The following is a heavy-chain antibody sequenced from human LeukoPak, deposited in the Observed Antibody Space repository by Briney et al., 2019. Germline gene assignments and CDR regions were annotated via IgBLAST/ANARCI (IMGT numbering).Heavy chain of an antibody. D-gene: IGHD2-15*01. Sequence: GGSLRLSCAASGFTFSSYAMHWVRQAPGKGLEWVAVISYDGSNKYYADSVKGRFTISRDNAKNSLYLQMNSLRAEDTAVYYCASCSGGSSPRRELSHYYYYGMDVWGQGTTVTVSS. CDR2: ISYDGSNK. CDR3: ASCSGGSSPRRELSHYYYYGMDV. CDR1: GFTFSSYA. V-gene: IGHV3-30-3*01. J-gene: IGHJ6*02.